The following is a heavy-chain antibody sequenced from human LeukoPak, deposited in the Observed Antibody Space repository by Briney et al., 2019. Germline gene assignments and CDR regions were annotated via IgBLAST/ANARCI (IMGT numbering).Heavy chain of an antibody. CDR1: GFTVSTNS. CDR2: IYSDNT. Sequence: PGGSLRLSCTVSGFTVSTNSMSWVRQAPGKGLEWVSFIYSDNTHYSDSVKGRFTISRDNSKNTLYLQMNSLRAEDTAVYYCAKNSPAGSTSIYYYYYMDVWGKGTTVTVSS. V-gene: IGHV3-53*01. D-gene: IGHD2/OR15-2a*01. J-gene: IGHJ6*03. CDR3: AKNSPAGSTSIYYYYYMDV.